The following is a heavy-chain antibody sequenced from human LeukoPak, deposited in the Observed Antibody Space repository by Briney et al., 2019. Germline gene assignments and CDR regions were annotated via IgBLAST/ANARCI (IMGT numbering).Heavy chain of an antibody. CDR1: GGSISSYY. V-gene: IGHV4-59*12. CDR2: IYYSGST. D-gene: IGHD6-19*01. Sequence: SETLSLTCTVSGGSISSYYWSWIRQPPGEGLEWIGYIYYSGSTNYNPSLKSRVTMSVDTSKNQFSLKLSSVTAADTAVYYCARDSSGWGDFDYWGQGTLVTVSS. CDR3: ARDSSGWGDFDY. J-gene: IGHJ4*02.